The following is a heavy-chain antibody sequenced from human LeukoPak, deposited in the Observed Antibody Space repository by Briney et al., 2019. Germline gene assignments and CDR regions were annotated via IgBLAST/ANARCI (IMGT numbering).Heavy chain of an antibody. V-gene: IGHV1-8*01. J-gene: IGHJ6*02. CDR2: MNPSSGNT. D-gene: IGHD1-1*01. Sequence: GASVKVSCKASGYTFTSYDINWVRQATGQGLEWTGWMNPSSGNTGYAQQFQGRVTMTRSTSISTAYMELSSLRSEDTAVYYCARQLSPYYYYGMDVWGQGTTVTVSS. CDR1: GYTFTSYD. CDR3: ARQLSPYYYYGMDV.